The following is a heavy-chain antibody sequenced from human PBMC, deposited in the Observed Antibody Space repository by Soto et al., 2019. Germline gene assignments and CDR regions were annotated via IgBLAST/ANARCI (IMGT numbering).Heavy chain of an antibody. CDR2: MNPNSGNT. CDR1: GYTFTSYD. J-gene: IGHJ4*02. Sequence: QVQLVQSGAEVKKPGASVKVSCKASGYTFTSYDINWVRQATGQGLEWMGWMNPNSGNTGYAQKFEVAVTMIRNTSISTASMEMSSLRSEDTAVYYCARERAVAGFDYWGQGTLVTVSS. CDR3: ARERAVAGFDY. D-gene: IGHD6-19*01. V-gene: IGHV1-8*01.